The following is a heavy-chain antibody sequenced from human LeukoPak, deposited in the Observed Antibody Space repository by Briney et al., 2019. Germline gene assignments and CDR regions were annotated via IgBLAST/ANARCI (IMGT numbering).Heavy chain of an antibody. V-gene: IGHV1-2*02. Sequence: ASVKVSCKASGYTFTGYYMHWVRQAPGQGPEWMGWINPNSGGTNYAQKFQGRVTMTRDTSFSTAYMELSRLRSDDTAVYYCARVRPTTWPEYYFDYWGQGTLVTVSS. CDR3: ARVRPTTWPEYYFDY. CDR2: INPNSGGT. CDR1: GYTFTGYY. D-gene: IGHD2/OR15-2a*01. J-gene: IGHJ4*02.